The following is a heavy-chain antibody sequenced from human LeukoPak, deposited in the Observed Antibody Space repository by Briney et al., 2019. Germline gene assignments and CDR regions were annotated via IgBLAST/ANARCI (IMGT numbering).Heavy chain of an antibody. V-gene: IGHV4-34*01. Sequence: SETLSLTCGVSGTSFTSYYWSWIRQTPGKGLEWIGEVNHSGYTNMNPSLKSRVTISVDTSKNQFSLMMTSVTAADTVVYFCARMTTGHDYWGQGTLVTVSS. CDR1: GTSFTSYY. CDR2: VNHSGYT. D-gene: IGHD4-17*01. CDR3: ARMTTGHDY. J-gene: IGHJ4*02.